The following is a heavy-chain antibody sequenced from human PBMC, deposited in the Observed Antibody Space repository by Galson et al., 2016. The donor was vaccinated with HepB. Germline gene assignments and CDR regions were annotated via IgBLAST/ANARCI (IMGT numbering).Heavy chain of an antibody. CDR3: AKEWGTSGSSYQSYFDY. Sequence: SLRLSCAASGFTFSSYGMHWVRQAPGKGLEWVAVVSYDGGIKYYADSVKGLFTISRDNSENTLSLQMNSLRPEDTAVYSWAKEWGTSGSSYQSYFDYWGQGTLVTVSS. CDR2: VSYDGGIK. J-gene: IGHJ4*02. V-gene: IGHV3-30*18. D-gene: IGHD3-10*01. CDR1: GFTFSSYG.